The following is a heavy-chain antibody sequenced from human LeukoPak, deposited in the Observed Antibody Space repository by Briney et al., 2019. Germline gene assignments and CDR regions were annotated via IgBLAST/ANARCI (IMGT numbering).Heavy chain of an antibody. CDR2: ISAYNGNT. D-gene: IGHD5-24*01. V-gene: IGHV1-18*01. J-gene: IGHJ4*02. Sequence: GASLKVSCKPSGYTFTTYGITWVRQAPGQGLEWMGWISAYNGNTNYAQKLQGRVTMTTDTSTSTAFMELRSLGSDDTAVYYCGRALVDGYKELGYWGQGTLVTVSS. CDR3: GRALVDGYKELGY. CDR1: GYTFTTYG.